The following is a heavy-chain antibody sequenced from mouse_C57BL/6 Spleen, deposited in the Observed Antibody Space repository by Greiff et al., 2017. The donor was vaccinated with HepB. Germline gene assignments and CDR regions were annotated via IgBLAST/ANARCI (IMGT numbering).Heavy chain of an antibody. Sequence: EVQLQQSGPELVKPGASVKISCKASGYSFTGYYMNWVKQSPEKSLEWIGEINPSTGGTTYNQKFKAKATLTVDKSSSTAYMQLKSLTSEDSAVYYCARSGGYWREYYFDYWGQGTTLTVSS. D-gene: IGHD2-3*01. V-gene: IGHV1-42*01. CDR1: GYSFTGYY. J-gene: IGHJ2*01. CDR3: ARSGGYWREYYFDY. CDR2: INPSTGGT.